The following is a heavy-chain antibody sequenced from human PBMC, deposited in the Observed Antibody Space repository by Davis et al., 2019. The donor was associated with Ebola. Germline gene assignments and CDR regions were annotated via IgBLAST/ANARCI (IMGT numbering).Heavy chain of an antibody. J-gene: IGHJ4*02. V-gene: IGHV3-30*03. CDR2: ISYDGSNK. Sequence: GGSLRLSCAASGFTFSSYGMHWVRQAPGKGLEWVAVISYDGSNKYYADSVKGRFTISRDNSKNTLYLQMNSLRAEDTAVYYCARGRAGTGTELFDYWGQGTLVTVSS. D-gene: IGHD1-7*01. CDR3: ARGRAGTGTELFDY. CDR1: GFTFSSYG.